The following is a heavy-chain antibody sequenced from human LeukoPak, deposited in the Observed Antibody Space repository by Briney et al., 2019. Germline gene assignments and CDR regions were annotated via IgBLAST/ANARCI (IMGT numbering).Heavy chain of an antibody. J-gene: IGHJ4*02. CDR3: ASAPGGWYFDY. D-gene: IGHD6-19*01. Sequence: PGGSLRLSCAASGFTFSSYSMNWVRQTPGKGLEWVSSISSSSSSYMYFVESVEGRFTISRDNAKNSLYLQMNSLRAEDTAVYYCASAPGGWYFDYWGQGTLVTVSS. CDR1: GFTFSSYS. V-gene: IGHV3-21*01. CDR2: ISSSSSSYM.